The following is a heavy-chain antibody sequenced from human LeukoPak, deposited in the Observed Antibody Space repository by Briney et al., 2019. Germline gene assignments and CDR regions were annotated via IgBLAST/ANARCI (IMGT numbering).Heavy chain of an antibody. CDR3: ARDSTVRWSY. J-gene: IGHJ4*02. V-gene: IGHV3-53*01. CDR2: IYSGGST. CDR1: GFTVSSSY. D-gene: IGHD3-3*01. Sequence: PGGSLRLSCAASGFTVSSSYMSWVRQAPGKGLEWVSIIYSGGSTYYADSVKGRFTIPRDNSKNTLYLQMNSLRAEDTAVYYCARDSTVRWSYWGQGTLVTVS.